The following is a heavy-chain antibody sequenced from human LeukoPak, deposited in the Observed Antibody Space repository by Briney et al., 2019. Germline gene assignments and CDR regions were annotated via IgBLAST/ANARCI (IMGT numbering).Heavy chain of an antibody. CDR1: GDSVPSNSAA. CDR3: ARENCSSTSCYIDY. CDR2: TYYRSKWYN. Sequence: SQTLSLTCVISGDSVPSNSAALNLIRRSPSRGVKWLGRTYYRSKWYNDYAVSVKSRITINPDTSKNQFSLQLNSVTPEDTAVYYCARENCSSTSCYIDYWGQGTLVTVSS. V-gene: IGHV6-1*01. D-gene: IGHD2-2*01. J-gene: IGHJ4*02.